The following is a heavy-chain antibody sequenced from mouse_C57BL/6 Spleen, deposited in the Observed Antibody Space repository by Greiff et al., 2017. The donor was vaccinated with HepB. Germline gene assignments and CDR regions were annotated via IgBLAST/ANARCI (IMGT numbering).Heavy chain of an antibody. CDR2: INPSNGGT. V-gene: IGHV1-53*01. J-gene: IGHJ4*01. D-gene: IGHD1-1*01. CDR3: ARPLLLRYAMDY. CDR1: GYTFTSYW. Sequence: QVQLQQPGTELVKPGASVKLSCKASGYTFTSYWMHWVKQRPGQGLEWIGNINPSNGGTNYNQKFKSKATLTVDKSSSTAYMQLSSLTSEDSAVYYCARPLLLRYAMDYWGQGTSVTVSS.